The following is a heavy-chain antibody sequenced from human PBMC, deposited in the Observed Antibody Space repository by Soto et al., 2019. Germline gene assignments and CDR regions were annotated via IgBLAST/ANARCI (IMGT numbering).Heavy chain of an antibody. CDR2: IYYSGTT. CDR3: ARRAHSSASVGY. D-gene: IGHD6-6*01. V-gene: IGHV4-39*02. J-gene: IGHJ4*02. Sequence: SETLSLTCTVSGGSISTTSYYWDWIRRPPGKGLEWIGSIYYSGTTYYNPSLKSRVTISVDTXXNHXSLKLSSVTAADTAVYFCARRAHSSASVGYWGQGXLVTVYS. CDR1: GGSISTTSYY.